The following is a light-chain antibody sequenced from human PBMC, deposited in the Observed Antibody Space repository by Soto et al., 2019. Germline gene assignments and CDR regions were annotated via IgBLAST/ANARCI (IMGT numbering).Light chain of an antibody. V-gene: IGLV7-46*01. CDR2: DAS. J-gene: IGLJ3*02. CDR3: FLSYSGTNWV. Sequence: QTVVTHEPSLTVSPGGTVTLTCGSSTGDVTSAHYPSWIQQKPCHAPKTLIYDASNKRSWTPARFSGSLLGGKAALTLSGAQPEDEADYYCFLSYSGTNWVFGGGTKLTVL. CDR1: TGDVTSAHY.